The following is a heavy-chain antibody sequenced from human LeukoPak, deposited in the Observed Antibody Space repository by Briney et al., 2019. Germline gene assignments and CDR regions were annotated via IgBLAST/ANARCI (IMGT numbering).Heavy chain of an antibody. CDR1: GFTFSDHY. CDR2: ISGSSHDI. J-gene: IGHJ4*02. V-gene: IGHV3-11*03. D-gene: IGHD2-15*01. CDR3: VRWAREADV. Sequence: GGSLRLSCVASGFTFSDHYMNWIRQTPGKGLEWLSYISGSSHDIKYADSVEGRFTVSRDNSKRSLYLEMNSLRVEDTAVYYCVRWAREADVWGQGTQVIASS.